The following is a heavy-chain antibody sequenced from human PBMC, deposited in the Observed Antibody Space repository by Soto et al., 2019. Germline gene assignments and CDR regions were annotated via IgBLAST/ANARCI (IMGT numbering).Heavy chain of an antibody. V-gene: IGHV4-59*08. D-gene: IGHD3-10*01. CDR2: IYYSGST. CDR3: ARGSGYAYYYYGMDV. Sequence: SDTLSLTCTVSGGSISSYYLSRIRQPPGKGLEWIGYIYYSGSTNYNPSLKSRVTISVDTSKNQFSLKLSSVTAADTAVYYCARGSGYAYYYYGMDVWGQGTTVT. CDR1: GGSISSYY. J-gene: IGHJ6*02.